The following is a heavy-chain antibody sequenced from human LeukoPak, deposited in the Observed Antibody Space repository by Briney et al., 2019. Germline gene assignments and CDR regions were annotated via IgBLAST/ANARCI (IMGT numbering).Heavy chain of an antibody. J-gene: IGHJ3*02. CDR3: ARHRAYSYSSPFDI. CDR2: IYYSGST. V-gene: IGHV4-59*08. CDR1: GGSSTNYY. Sequence: PSETLSLTCSVSGGSSTNYYWSWIRQPPGRGLEWIGYIYYSGSTNSNASLKSRVTIFVDPSKNQFSLRLSSVTAADTAVYYCARHRAYSYSSPFDIWAKGQWLPSLQ. D-gene: IGHD5-18*01.